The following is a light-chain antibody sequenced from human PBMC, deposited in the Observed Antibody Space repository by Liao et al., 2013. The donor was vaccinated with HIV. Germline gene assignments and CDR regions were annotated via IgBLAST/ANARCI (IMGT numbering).Light chain of an antibody. CDR1: TLGEKY. CDR2: QDT. CDR3: QAWDSRADVV. Sequence: SYALTQTPSVSVSPGQTASITCSGLTLGEKYVSWYQQRPGQSPVLVIYQDTKRPSGIPERFSGSYSGNTATLTISGTQAIDEADYFCQAWDSRADVVFGGGTKLTVL. J-gene: IGLJ2*01. V-gene: IGLV3-1*01.